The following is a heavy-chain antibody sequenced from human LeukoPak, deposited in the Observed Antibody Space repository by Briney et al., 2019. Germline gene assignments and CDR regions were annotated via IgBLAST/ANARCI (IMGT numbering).Heavy chain of an antibody. CDR1: GGSISIYY. D-gene: IGHD6-6*01. CDR3: ARDFSSSSTVYYYYYMDV. J-gene: IGHJ6*03. CDR2: IYDSGST. V-gene: IGHV4-59*12. Sequence: SETLSLTCTVSGGSISIYYWSWIRQPPGKGLEWIGYIYDSGSTNYNPSLKSRVTISVDTSKNQFSLKLSSVTAADTAIYYCARDFSSSSTVYYYYYMDVWGKGTTVTVSS.